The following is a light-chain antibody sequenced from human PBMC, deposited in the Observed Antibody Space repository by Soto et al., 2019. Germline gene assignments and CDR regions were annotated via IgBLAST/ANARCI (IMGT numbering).Light chain of an antibody. V-gene: IGKV3-20*01. CDR1: QSVSSKF. J-gene: IGKJ5*01. CDR3: QQSAASPIT. Sequence: VVLTQSPGTVSFSPGESATLSCRASQSVSSKFLAWYQEKHGQAPRLLIYDASNRATGIPARFSGSVSGTEGTITISRLEKEDGSVFYCQQSAASPITFGQGTRLEIK. CDR2: DAS.